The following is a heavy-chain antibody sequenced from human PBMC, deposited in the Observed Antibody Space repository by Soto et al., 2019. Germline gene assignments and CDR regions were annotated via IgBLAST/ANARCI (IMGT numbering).Heavy chain of an antibody. CDR1: GGSISSGGYY. Sequence: QVQLQESGPGLVKPSQTLSLTCTVAGGSISSGGYYWSWIRQHPGKGLEWIGYIYYSRSTYYNPSLKSRVTISVDTSKNQFSLKLSSVTAADTAVYYCARDSGLYCGGDRFPDAFDIWGQGTMVTVSA. J-gene: IGHJ3*02. D-gene: IGHD2-21*02. CDR2: IYYSRST. CDR3: ARDSGLYCGGDRFPDAFDI. V-gene: IGHV4-31*03.